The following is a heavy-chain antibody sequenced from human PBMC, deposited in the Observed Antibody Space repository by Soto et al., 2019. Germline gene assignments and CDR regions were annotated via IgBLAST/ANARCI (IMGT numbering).Heavy chain of an antibody. D-gene: IGHD3-22*01. CDR1: GFTFSSYG. CDR2: ISGSGGST. Sequence: GGSLRLSCASSGFTFSSYGMNLVRQAPGKGLEWVSAISGSGGSTYYADSVKGRFTISRDNSKNTLYLQMNSLRAEDTAIYYCAKDDGSGYYSLDYWGQGTLVTVSS. V-gene: IGHV3-23*01. J-gene: IGHJ4*02. CDR3: AKDDGSGYYSLDY.